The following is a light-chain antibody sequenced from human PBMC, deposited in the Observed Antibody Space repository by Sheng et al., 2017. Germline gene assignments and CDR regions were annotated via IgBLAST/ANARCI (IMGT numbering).Light chain of an antibody. V-gene: IGKV1-NL1*01. CDR2: GAS. CDR3: QQYFSTPYT. J-gene: IGKJ2*01. CDR1: QGIVNS. Sequence: DIQMTQSPSSLSASVGGRVTFTCRVSQGIVNSLTWYQQKPGKAPKLLLYGASKLESGVPSRFSGSGSGTDYILTISSLQPEDFATYYCQQYFSTPYTFGQGTKLEIK.